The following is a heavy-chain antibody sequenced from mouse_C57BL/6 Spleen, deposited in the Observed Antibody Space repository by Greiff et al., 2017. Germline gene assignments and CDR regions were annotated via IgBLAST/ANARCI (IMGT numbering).Heavy chain of an antibody. Sequence: QVQLQQSGPELVKPGASVQISCKASGYTFTSYGISWVKQRTGQGLEWIGEIYPRSGNTYYNEQFKGKATLTADKSSSTAYMELRSLTSEDSAVYFCARGAMDYWGQGASVTVSS. CDR2: IYPRSGNT. CDR3: ARGAMDY. V-gene: IGHV1-81*01. CDR1: GYTFTSYG. J-gene: IGHJ4*01.